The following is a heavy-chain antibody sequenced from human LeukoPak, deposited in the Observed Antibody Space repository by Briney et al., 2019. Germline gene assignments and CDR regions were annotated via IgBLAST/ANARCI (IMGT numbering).Heavy chain of an antibody. CDR2: IYYSGTT. V-gene: IGHV4-59*08. CDR3: ARTTVLYGMDV. CDR1: GGSISSYF. J-gene: IGHJ6*02. Sequence: PSETLSLTCTVSGGSISSYFWSWIRRPPGKGLEWIGYIYYSGTTNYNPSLKSRVTISVDTSRNQFSLKLSSVTAADTAVYYCARTTVLYGMDVWGQGTTVTVSS. D-gene: IGHD4-17*01.